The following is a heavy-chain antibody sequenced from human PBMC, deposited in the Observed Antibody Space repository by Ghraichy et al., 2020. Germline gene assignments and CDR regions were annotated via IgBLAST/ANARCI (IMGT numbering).Heavy chain of an antibody. J-gene: IGHJ4*02. Sequence: LSLTCAASRFTFDDYTMHWVRQAPGKGLEWVSLISWDGGSTYYADSVKGRFTISRDNSKNSLYLQMNSLRTEDTALYYCAKDRRDGSYYFDYWGQGTLVTVSS. CDR3: AKDRRDGSYYFDY. V-gene: IGHV3-43*01. CDR1: RFTFDDYT. CDR2: ISWDGGST. D-gene: IGHD5-24*01.